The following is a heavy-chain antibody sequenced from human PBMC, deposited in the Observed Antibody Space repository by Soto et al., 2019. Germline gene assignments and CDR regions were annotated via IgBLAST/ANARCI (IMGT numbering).Heavy chain of an antibody. D-gene: IGHD3-10*01. Sequence: SVKVSCKASGGTFSSYTISWVRQAPGQGLEWMGRIIPILGIANYAQKFQGRVTITADKSTSTAYMELSSLRSEDTAVYYCARSLYYYGTGGKNYYYMDVWGKGTTVTVSS. J-gene: IGHJ6*03. CDR2: IIPILGIA. CDR1: GGTFSSYT. CDR3: ARSLYYYGTGGKNYYYMDV. V-gene: IGHV1-69*02.